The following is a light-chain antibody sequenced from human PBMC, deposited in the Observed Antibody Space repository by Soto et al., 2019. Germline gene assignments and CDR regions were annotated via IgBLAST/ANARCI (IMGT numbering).Light chain of an antibody. V-gene: IGKV3-11*01. Sequence: MVLTQSPARLSLSPGEGATLSCRASHSVXSYLSWYQQKPGQPPRILXYNASNTATGIPARFSGSGSATDFTLPISSLEPEDFAVYYCQQRCDWTRTFGGGTKVDIK. J-gene: IGKJ4*01. CDR1: HSVXSY. CDR3: QQRCDWTRT. CDR2: NAS.